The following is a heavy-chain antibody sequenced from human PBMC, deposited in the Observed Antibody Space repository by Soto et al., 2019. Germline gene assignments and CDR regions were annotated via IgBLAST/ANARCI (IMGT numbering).Heavy chain of an antibody. CDR3: AKSAGFCSGGSCYSGY. D-gene: IGHD2-15*01. CDR1: GFTFSSYA. V-gene: IGHV3-23*01. J-gene: IGHJ4*02. Sequence: GESLKISCAASGFTFSSYAMSWVRQAPGKGLEWVSAISGSGGSTYYADSVKGRFTISRDNSKNTLYLQMNSLRAEDTAVYYCAKSAGFCSGGSCYSGYWGQGTLVTVSS. CDR2: ISGSGGST.